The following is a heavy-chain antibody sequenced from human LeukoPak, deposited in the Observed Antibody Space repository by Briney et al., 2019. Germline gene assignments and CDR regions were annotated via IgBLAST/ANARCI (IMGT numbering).Heavy chain of an antibody. CDR2: IDPYSGGT. D-gene: IGHD6-19*01. CDR3: ARDVVAVDSNWFDP. J-gene: IGHJ5*02. V-gene: IGHV1-2*02. Sequence: GASVKVSCKTSGYTFSGYHIHWMRQAPGQGLEWIGWIDPYSGGTHFAEKFQGRVTLTRDTSITTLYMELTNLKSDDTSIYFCARDVVAVDSNWFDPWAREPWSPSPQ. CDR1: GYTFSGYH.